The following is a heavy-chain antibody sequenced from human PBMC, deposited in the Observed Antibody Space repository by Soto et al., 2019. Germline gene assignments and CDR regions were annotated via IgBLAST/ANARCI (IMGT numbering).Heavy chain of an antibody. CDR2: VYNDGSA. CDR3: ARLVYDSRLNYPYFDH. Sequence: PSETLSLTCDVSGVSISSGNWWSWVRQPPGKGLEWIAEVYNDGSANYHPSLESRATISVDRSKNQFSLRLSSVTAADTGKYYCARLVYDSRLNYPYFDHWGQGTLVTSPQ. D-gene: IGHD3-22*01. V-gene: IGHV4-4*02. J-gene: IGHJ4*02. CDR1: GVSISSGNW.